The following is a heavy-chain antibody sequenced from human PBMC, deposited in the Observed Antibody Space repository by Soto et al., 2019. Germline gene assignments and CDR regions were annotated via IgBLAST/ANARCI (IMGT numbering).Heavy chain of an antibody. J-gene: IGHJ4*02. Sequence: QVQLVESGGGGVQPGRSLRLSCAASGFTFSSYGMHWVRQAPGKGLEWVAVISYDGSNKYYADSVKGRFTISRDNSKNTLYLQMNSLRAEDTAVYYCAKDGLRGHYFDYWGQGTLVTVAS. D-gene: IGHD3-16*01. CDR1: GFTFSSYG. CDR3: AKDGLRGHYFDY. CDR2: ISYDGSNK. V-gene: IGHV3-30*18.